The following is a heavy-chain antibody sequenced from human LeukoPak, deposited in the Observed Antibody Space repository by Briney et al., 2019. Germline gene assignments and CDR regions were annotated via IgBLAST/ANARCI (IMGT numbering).Heavy chain of an antibody. J-gene: IGHJ5*02. CDR1: GYTFTNYG. Sequence: ASVKVSCKASGYTFTNYGISWVRQAPGQGPEGMGWISAYSGHTNYAQKVQGRVTMTTDTSTSTAYMELRSLRSDDTAVYYCARDNHSGSWSWFDPWGQGTLVSVSA. CDR2: ISAYSGHT. D-gene: IGHD6-13*01. CDR3: ARDNHSGSWSWFDP. V-gene: IGHV1-18*01.